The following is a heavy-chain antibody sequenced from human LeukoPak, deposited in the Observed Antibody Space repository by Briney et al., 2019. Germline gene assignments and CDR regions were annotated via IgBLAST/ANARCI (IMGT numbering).Heavy chain of an antibody. V-gene: IGHV3-23*01. CDR3: AKAAEYYDFWSGYYHGY. CDR2: ISGSGGSA. D-gene: IGHD3-3*01. J-gene: IGHJ4*02. Sequence: PGGSLRLSCAASGFTFSSYAMSWVRQAPGKGLEWVSAISGSGGSAYYADSVKGRFTISRDNSKNTLYLQMNSLRAEDTAVYYCAKAAEYYDFWSGYYHGYWGQGTLVTVSS. CDR1: GFTFSSYA.